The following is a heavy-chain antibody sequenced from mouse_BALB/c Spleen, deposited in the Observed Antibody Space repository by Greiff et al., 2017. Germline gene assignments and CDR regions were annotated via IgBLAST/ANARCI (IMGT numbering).Heavy chain of an antibody. J-gene: IGHJ1*01. V-gene: IGHV1S81*02. Sequence: VQLQQPGAELVKPGASVKLSCKASGYTFTSYYMYWVKQRPGQGLEWIGGINPSNGGTNFNEKFKSKATLTVDKSSRTAYMQLSSLTSEDSAVYYCTREDYYGSSHWYFDVWGAGTTVTVSS. CDR1: GYTFTSYY. CDR3: TREDYYGSSHWYFDV. CDR2: INPSNGGT. D-gene: IGHD1-1*01.